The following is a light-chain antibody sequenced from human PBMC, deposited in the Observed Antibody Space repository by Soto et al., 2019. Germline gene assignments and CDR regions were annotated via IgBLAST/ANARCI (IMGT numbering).Light chain of an antibody. CDR1: SSDVGGYNY. Sequence: QSALTQPPSASGSPGQSVTVSCTGTSSDVGGYNYVSWYQQHPGKAPKLMIYDVTKRPSGVPDRFSGSKSGNTASLTVSGLQAEDEAHYYCVSYTSSSTLGMFGGGTKVTVL. CDR2: DVT. V-gene: IGLV2-8*01. J-gene: IGLJ3*02. CDR3: VSYTSSSTLGM.